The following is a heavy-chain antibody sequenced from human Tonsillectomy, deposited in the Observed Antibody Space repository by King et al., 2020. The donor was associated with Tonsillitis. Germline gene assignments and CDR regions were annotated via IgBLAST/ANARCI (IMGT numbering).Heavy chain of an antibody. CDR1: GFIFSSYG. J-gene: IGHJ4*02. D-gene: IGHD3-22*01. Sequence: VQLVESGGGVVQPGRSLRLSCAASGFIFSSYGMHWVRQSPGKGLEWVAVITYDENNKYYADFVKGRFNISRDNYKNTLYLQMSSLRAEDTAVYYWARDLEYYSDSSGYFSQTWGYFDYWGQGTLVTVSS. V-gene: IGHV3-30*03. CDR3: ARDLEYYSDSSGYFSQTWGYFDY. CDR2: ITYDENNK.